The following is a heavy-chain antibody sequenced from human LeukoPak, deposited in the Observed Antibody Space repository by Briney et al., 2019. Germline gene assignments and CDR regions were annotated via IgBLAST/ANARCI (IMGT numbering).Heavy chain of an antibody. V-gene: IGHV1-8*01. CDR3: ARDREAQGDDAFDI. CDR1: GYTFTSYD. J-gene: IGHJ3*02. Sequence: GASVKVSCKASGYTFTSYDINWVRQATGQGLEWMGWMNPNSGNTGYAQKFQGRVTMTRDTSTSTVYMELSSLRSEDTAVYYCARDREAQGDDAFDIWGQGTLVTVSS. CDR2: MNPNSGNT.